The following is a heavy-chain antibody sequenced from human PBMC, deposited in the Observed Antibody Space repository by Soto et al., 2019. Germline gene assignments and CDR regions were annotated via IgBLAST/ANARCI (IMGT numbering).Heavy chain of an antibody. D-gene: IGHD6-19*01. CDR3: ARVDDVAVDGEGWFDP. Sequence: SETLSLTCTVSGGSISSGGYYWSWIRQHPGKGLEWIGCIYYSGSTYYNPSLKSRVTISVDTSKNQFSLKLSSVTAADTAVYYCARVDDVAVDGEGWFDPWGQGTLVTVSS. CDR1: GGSISSGGYY. J-gene: IGHJ5*02. CDR2: IYYSGST. V-gene: IGHV4-31*03.